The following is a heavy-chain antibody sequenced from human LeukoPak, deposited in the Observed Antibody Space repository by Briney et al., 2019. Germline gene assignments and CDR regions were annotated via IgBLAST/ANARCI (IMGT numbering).Heavy chain of an antibody. Sequence: SVKVSCKASGGTFSSYAISWVRQAPGQGLEWMGGIIPIFGTANYAQKFQGRVTITADESTSTAYMELSSLRSEDTAVYYCARDPTGYYGSSGYYYFSDWGQGTLVTVSS. J-gene: IGHJ4*02. CDR2: IIPIFGTA. CDR1: GGTFSSYA. V-gene: IGHV1-69*01. CDR3: ARDPTGYYGSSGYYYFSD. D-gene: IGHD3-22*01.